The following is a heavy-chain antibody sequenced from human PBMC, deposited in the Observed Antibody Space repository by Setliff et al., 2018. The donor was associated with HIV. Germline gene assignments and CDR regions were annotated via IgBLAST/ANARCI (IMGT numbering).Heavy chain of an antibody. Sequence: SETLSLTCTVSGGSISSYYWSWIRQPPGKGLEWIGYIYTSGSTNYNPSLKSRVTISVDTSKNQFSLKLSSVTAADTAVYYCARHVPGTRDASDIWGQGTMVTVSS. CDR2: IYTSGST. V-gene: IGHV4-4*09. D-gene: IGHD3-10*02. CDR1: GGSISSYY. J-gene: IGHJ3*02. CDR3: ARHVPGTRDASDI.